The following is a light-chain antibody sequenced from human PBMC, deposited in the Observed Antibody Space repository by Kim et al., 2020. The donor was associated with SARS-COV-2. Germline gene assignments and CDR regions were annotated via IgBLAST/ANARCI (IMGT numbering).Light chain of an antibody. Sequence: EIVLTQSPGTLSLSLGEGATLSCRASQSVYSSYLAWYQQQPGQVPRLLIYGASNRATGIPDRFSGSESGTDFTLTISRLEPEDFAVYYCHQYGTSPYTFGQGTKLEI. CDR2: GAS. V-gene: IGKV3-20*01. CDR3: HQYGTSPYT. CDR1: QSVYSSY. J-gene: IGKJ2*01.